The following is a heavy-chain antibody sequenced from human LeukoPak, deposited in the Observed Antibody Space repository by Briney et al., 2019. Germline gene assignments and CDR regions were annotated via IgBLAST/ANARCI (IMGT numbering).Heavy chain of an antibody. CDR1: GFTFSSYA. V-gene: IGHV3-30-3*01. Sequence: GGSLRLSCAASGFTFSSYAMHWVRQAPGKGLEWVAVISYHGSNKYYADSVKGRFTISRDNSKNTLYLQMNSLRAEDTAVYYCARDDRVVVNLYGMDVWGQGTTVTVSS. J-gene: IGHJ6*02. CDR2: ISYHGSNK. CDR3: ARDDRVVVNLYGMDV. D-gene: IGHD3-22*01.